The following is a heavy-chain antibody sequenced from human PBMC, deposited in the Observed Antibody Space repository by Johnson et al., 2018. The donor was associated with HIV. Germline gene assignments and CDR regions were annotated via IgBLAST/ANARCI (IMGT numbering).Heavy chain of an antibody. V-gene: IGHV3-33*01. CDR3: TSDRIQIWSYVGTFDT. D-gene: IGHD5-18*01. J-gene: IGHJ3*02. CDR2: MWYDGSHL. CDR1: GFTLSSHG. Sequence: QVQLVESGVGVVQPGRSLTLSCAASGFTLSSHGIHWVRQAPGKGLEWVAIMWYDGSHLGCADSVKDRFTISRDVSKNTVYLQMSSLKPEDTAVYYCTSDRIQIWSYVGTFDTWGPGALVTVSS.